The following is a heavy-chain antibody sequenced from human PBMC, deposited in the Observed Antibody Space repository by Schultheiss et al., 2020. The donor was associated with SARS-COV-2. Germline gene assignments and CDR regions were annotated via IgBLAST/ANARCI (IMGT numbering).Heavy chain of an antibody. Sequence: GESLKISCAASGFTVSSNYMSWVRQAPGKGLEWVSVIYSGGSTYYADSVKGRFTISRDNSKNTLYLQMSSLRAEDTAVYYCKASADIVLVVYAIVYFDYWGQGTLVTVSS. V-gene: IGHV3-53*01. J-gene: IGHJ4*02. CDR1: GFTVSSNY. CDR3: KASADIVLVVYAIVYFDY. D-gene: IGHD2-8*01. CDR2: IYSGGST.